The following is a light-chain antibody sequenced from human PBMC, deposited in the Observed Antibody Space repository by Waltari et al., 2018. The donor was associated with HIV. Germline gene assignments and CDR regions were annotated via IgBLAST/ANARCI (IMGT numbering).Light chain of an antibody. CDR1: KLGDKY. CDR3: QASDTWTV. Sequence: SYELTQPPSVSVSPGQTASITCSGDKLGDKYVSWYQQRPGQSSFLLIYQDTKRPSGIPERFSGSNSGNTATLTISGAQAMDESDYYWQASDTWTVFGGGTKLSVL. V-gene: IGLV3-1*01. J-gene: IGLJ2*01. CDR2: QDT.